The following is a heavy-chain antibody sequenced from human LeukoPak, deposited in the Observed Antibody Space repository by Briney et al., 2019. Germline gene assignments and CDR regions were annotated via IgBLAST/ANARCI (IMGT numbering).Heavy chain of an antibody. CDR1: GGSISSYY. CDR3: AREDYYYGMDV. J-gene: IGHJ6*02. V-gene: IGHV4-4*09. CDR2: IYNSGNT. Sequence: PSETLSLTCTVSGGSISSYYWSWIRQPPGKGLEWIGYIYNSGNTEYNPSLKSRVTISEDTSTNQVSLRLSFVTAADTAVYYCAREDYYYGMDVWGQGTTVTVSS.